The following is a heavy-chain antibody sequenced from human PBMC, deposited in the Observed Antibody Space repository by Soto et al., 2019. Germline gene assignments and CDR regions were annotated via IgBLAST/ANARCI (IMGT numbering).Heavy chain of an antibody. Sequence: VQLVESGGGVVQPGRSLRLSCAASGFTFSDYAMHWVRQAPGKGLEWVAVVSHDGRNTHYADSVKGRVTISRDSSKNTVSLEMTSLRAEDTAVYYCAKGERQWLVTSDFNYWGQGALVTVSS. CDR3: AKGERQWLVTSDFNY. J-gene: IGHJ4*02. D-gene: IGHD6-19*01. CDR1: GFTFSDYA. CDR2: VSHDGRNT. V-gene: IGHV3-30*18.